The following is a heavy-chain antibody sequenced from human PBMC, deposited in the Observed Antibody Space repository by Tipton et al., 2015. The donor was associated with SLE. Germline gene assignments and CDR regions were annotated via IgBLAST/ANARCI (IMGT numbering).Heavy chain of an antibody. D-gene: IGHD1-26*01. J-gene: IGHJ2*01. V-gene: IGHV4-39*07. CDR3: ARDLGNWYFDV. CDR2: IYHSGST. CDR1: GGSISSSSYY. Sequence: TLSLTCTVSGGSISSSSYYWGWIRQPPGKGLEWMGNIYHSGSTSYNSSLKSRVTISVDTSKNQFSLKLSSVTAADTAVYYCARDLGNWYFDVWGRGTLVTVSS.